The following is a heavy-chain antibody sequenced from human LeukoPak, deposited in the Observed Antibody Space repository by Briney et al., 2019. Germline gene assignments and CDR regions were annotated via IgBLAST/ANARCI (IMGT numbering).Heavy chain of an antibody. D-gene: IGHD3-10*01. CDR1: GYTFTSYY. V-gene: IGHV1-46*01. CDR3: ARDRSSYYGSGGPDY. J-gene: IGHJ4*02. Sequence: GASVKVSCKASGYTFTSYYMHWVRQAPGQGLEWMGIINPSGGSTSYAQKFQGRVTMTRDTSTSTVYMELSSLRSGDTAVYYCARDRSSYYGSGGPDYWGQGTLVTVSS. CDR2: INPSGGST.